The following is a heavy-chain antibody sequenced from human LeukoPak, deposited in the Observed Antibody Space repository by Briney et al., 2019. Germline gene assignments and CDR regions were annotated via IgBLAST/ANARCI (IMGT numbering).Heavy chain of an antibody. CDR1: GFTFSNAW. J-gene: IGHJ4*02. D-gene: IGHD6-13*01. CDR3: TTEDRWYGPHFDY. V-gene: IGHV3-15*01. Sequence: PGGSLRLSCAASGFTFSNAWMSWVRQAPGKGLEWVGRIKSKTDGGTTDYAAPVKGRFTISRDDSKNTLYLQMNSLKTEDTAVYYCTTEDRWYGPHFDYWGQGTLVTVSS. CDR2: IKSKTDGGTT.